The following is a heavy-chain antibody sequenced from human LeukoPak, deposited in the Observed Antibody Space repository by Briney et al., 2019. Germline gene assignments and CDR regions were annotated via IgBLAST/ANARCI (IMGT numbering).Heavy chain of an antibody. CDR3: ARSYDSSGYFSFGY. D-gene: IGHD3-22*01. J-gene: IGHJ4*02. V-gene: IGHV3-48*04. CDR1: GFTFSSYS. CDR2: ISSSSSTI. Sequence: GGSLRLSCAASGFTFSSYSMNWVRQAPGKGLEWVSYISSSSSTIYYADSVKGRFTISRDNAKNSLYLQMNSLRAEDTAVYYCARSYDSSGYFSFGYWGQGTLVTVSS.